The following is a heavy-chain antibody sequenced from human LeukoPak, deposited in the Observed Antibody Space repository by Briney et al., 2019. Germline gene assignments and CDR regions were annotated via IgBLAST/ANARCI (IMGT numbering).Heavy chain of an antibody. CDR2: IYTSGST. V-gene: IGHV4-4*07. J-gene: IGHJ6*02. Sequence: SETLSLTCAVSGGSISSYYWSWIRQPAGKGLEWIGRIYTSGSTNYNPSLKSRVTMSVDTSKNQFSLKLSSVTAADTAVYYCARDEKSGELGGYYYGMDVWGQGTTVTVSS. CDR3: ARDEKSGELGGYYYGMDV. D-gene: IGHD1-7*01. CDR1: GGSISSYY.